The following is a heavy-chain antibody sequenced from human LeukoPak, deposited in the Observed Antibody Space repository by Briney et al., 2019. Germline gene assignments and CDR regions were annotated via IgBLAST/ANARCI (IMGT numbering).Heavy chain of an antibody. Sequence: ASVKVSCKASGYTFTGYYMHWVRQAPGQGLEWMGWINPNSGGTNYAQNFQGRVTMTRDTSISTAYMELSRLRSDDTAVYYCARDSPYQLPFDPWGQGTLVTVSS. V-gene: IGHV1-2*02. CDR3: ARDSPYQLPFDP. CDR2: INPNSGGT. J-gene: IGHJ5*02. CDR1: GYTFTGYY. D-gene: IGHD2-2*01.